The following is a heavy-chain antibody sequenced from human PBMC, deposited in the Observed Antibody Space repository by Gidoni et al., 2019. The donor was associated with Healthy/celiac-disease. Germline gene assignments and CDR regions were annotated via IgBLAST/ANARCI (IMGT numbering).Heavy chain of an antibody. CDR1: GGSFSGYY. CDR3: TRGRFRLGGFDY. J-gene: IGHJ4*02. CDR2: INHGGRT. V-gene: IGHV4-34*01. D-gene: IGHD3-16*01. Sequence: QVQLQQWGAGLLKPSATLSLTCAVYGGSFSGYYWSWIRQPPGKGLGWSGEINHGGRTNDYPTLKGRVIISVDTSKNQFSLKLSAVTAADTAVYYCTRGRFRLGGFDYWGQGTLVTVSS.